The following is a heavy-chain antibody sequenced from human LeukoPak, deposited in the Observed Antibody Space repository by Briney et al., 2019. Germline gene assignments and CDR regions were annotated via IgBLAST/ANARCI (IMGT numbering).Heavy chain of an antibody. D-gene: IGHD3-9*01. Sequence: PSETLSLTCTVSGVSISSGGYYWSWIRQHPGKGLEWIGYIYYSGSTYYNPSLKSRVTISVDTSKNQFSLKLSSVTAADTAVYYCASSPYDILTGYSYYFDYWGQGTLVTVSS. V-gene: IGHV4-31*03. CDR3: ASSPYDILTGYSYYFDY. J-gene: IGHJ4*02. CDR2: IYYSGST. CDR1: GVSISSGGYY.